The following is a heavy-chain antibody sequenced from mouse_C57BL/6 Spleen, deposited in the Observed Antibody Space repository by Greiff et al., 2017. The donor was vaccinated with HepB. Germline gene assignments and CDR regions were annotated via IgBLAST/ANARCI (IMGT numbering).Heavy chain of an antibody. D-gene: IGHD1-1*01. CDR3: ARDYYGSRWFAD. CDR2: IHPNSGST. J-gene: IGHJ3*01. V-gene: IGHV1-64*01. CDR1: GYTFTSYW. Sequence: QVQLQQPGAELVKPGASVKLSCKASGYTFTSYWMHWVKQRPGQGLEWIGMIHPNSGSTNYNEKFKSKATLTVDKSSSTAYMQLSSLTSEDSAVYYCARDYYGSRWFADWGQGTLVTVSA.